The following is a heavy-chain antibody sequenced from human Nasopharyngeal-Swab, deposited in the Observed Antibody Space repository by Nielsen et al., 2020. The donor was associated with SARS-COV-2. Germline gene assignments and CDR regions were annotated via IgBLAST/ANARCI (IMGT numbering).Heavy chain of an antibody. CDR3: ARDQIGDSSGYDFDY. V-gene: IGHV1-46*01. CDR2: INPSGGST. CDR1: GYTFTSYY. D-gene: IGHD3-22*01. J-gene: IGHJ4*02. Sequence: ASVKVSCKASGYTFTSYYMHWVRQPPGQGLEWMGIINPSGGSTSYAQKFQGRVTMTRDTSTSTVYMELSSLRSEDTAVYYCARDQIGDSSGYDFDYWGQGTRVTVSS.